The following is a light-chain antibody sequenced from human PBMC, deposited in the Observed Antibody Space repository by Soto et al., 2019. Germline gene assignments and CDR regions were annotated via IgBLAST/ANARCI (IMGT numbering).Light chain of an antibody. CDR3: QQYDSLPT. Sequence: DIQMTQSPSSLSASVGDRVTITCQASQDIKTYLNWYQQRPGKAPKLLIYDASNLETGVPSRFSGSGSGTDFTFNITSLQPEDIATYYCQQYDSLPTFGPGTKVDIK. CDR2: DAS. V-gene: IGKV1-33*01. J-gene: IGKJ3*01. CDR1: QDIKTY.